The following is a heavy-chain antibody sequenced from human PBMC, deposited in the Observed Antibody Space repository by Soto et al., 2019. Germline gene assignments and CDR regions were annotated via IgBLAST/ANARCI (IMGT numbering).Heavy chain of an antibody. D-gene: IGHD3-3*01. Sequence: SLMLSCAASGFTFSSYAMIFFHQAPVKGLEWVSAISGSVGSTSYADSVKGRFTISRETSKNTLYLQMHSLRAEDTDVYYRAKVGDLVGWLEPWGQGTLVTVSS. CDR3: AKVGDLVGWLEP. J-gene: IGHJ5*02. CDR1: GFTFSSYA. V-gene: IGHV3-23*01. CDR2: ISGSVGST.